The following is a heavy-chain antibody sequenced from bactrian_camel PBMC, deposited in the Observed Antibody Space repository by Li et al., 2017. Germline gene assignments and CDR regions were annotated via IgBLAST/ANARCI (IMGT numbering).Heavy chain of an antibody. CDR1: ESLFRNNC. V-gene: IGHV3S54*01. CDR2: IYTGGGST. J-gene: IGHJ4*01. Sequence: HVQLVESGGGSVQAGGSLRLSCAASESLFRNNCMAWFRQAPGKEREGVASIYTGGGSTLYVDSVKGRFTISRDNAKNTVYLQLNNLKTEDAAMYYCTKFWYGLGTLGQGTQVTVS. D-gene: IGHD5*01.